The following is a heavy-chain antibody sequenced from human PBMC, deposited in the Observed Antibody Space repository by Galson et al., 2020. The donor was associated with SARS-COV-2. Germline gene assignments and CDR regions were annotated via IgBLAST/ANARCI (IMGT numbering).Heavy chain of an antibody. CDR2: ISSGGST. CDR1: GFTVSSNY. CDR3: ARVLPIVWYYFDY. D-gene: IGHD3-10*01. V-gene: IGHV3-53*01. Sequence: GGSLRLSCAASGFTVSSNYMSWVRQAPGKGLEWVSVISSGGSTYYADSVKGRFTISRDNSKNTLYLQMNSLRAEDTAVYYCARVLPIVWYYFDYWGQGTLVTVSS. J-gene: IGHJ4*02.